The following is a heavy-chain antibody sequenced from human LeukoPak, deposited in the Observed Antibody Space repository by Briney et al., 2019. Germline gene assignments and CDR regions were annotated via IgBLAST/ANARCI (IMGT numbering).Heavy chain of an antibody. CDR1: GYTFTGYY. D-gene: IGHD5-18*01. CDR3: AREGYSYGRDYFDY. V-gene: IGHV1-2*02. Sequence: ASVKVSCKASGYTFTGYYMHWVRQAPGQGLEWMGWINPNSGGTNYARKFQGRVTMTRDTSISTAYMELSRLRSNDTAVYYCAREGYSYGRDYFDYWGQGTLVTVSS. J-gene: IGHJ4*02. CDR2: INPNSGGT.